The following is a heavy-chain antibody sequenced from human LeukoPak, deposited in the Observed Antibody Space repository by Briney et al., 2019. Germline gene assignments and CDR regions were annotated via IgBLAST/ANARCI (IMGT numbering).Heavy chain of an antibody. Sequence: GGSLRLSCAASGFTFSTYTMNWVRQVPGKGLEWVSSISSSSTYIYYAGSVQGRFTISRDNAKHSLYLQMNSLRAEDTAVYYWAREGRSSGWYYFDYGGQGTLVTVSS. D-gene: IGHD6-19*01. V-gene: IGHV3-21*01. J-gene: IGHJ4*02. CDR2: ISSSSTYI. CDR1: GFTFSTYT. CDR3: AREGRSSGWYYFDY.